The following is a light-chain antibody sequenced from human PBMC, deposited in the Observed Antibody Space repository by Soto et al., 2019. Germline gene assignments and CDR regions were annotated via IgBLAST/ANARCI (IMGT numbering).Light chain of an antibody. CDR1: SSDIGGYNS. CDR3: SSYTSSSTPVL. Sequence: QSVLTQPASVSGSPGQSITISCTGTSSDIGGYNSVSWYQQHPGKAPKLMIYDVSNRPSGVSNRFSGSKSGNTASLTISGLQAEDEADYYCSSYTSSSTPVLFGGGTKLTVL. V-gene: IGLV2-14*03. CDR2: DVS. J-gene: IGLJ2*01.